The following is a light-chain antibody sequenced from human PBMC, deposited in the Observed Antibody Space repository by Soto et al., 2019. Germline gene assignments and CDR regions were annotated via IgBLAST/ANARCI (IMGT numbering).Light chain of an antibody. CDR1: QGIDSS. Sequence: ILLTQSPSSLSASLGDRVTITCRASQGIDSSFAWYQQKPGKAPKLLIYAASSLQSGVPSRFSASGSGTDLTLTISSLQPEDFATYYCQQLHDYPITFGQGTRLEI. CDR3: QQLHDYPIT. V-gene: IGKV1-9*01. J-gene: IGKJ5*01. CDR2: AAS.